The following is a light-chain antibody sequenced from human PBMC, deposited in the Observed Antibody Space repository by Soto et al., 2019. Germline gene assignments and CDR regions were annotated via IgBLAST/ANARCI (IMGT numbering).Light chain of an antibody. CDR3: QQYGTSPWT. Sequence: EIVLTQSPGTLALSPGCRATLSCRASQDFGSNYLAWYQQKPGQAPRLLIYGASRRATGIADRFSGSGSGTVFPLTIRRVDHEDFALYYWQQYGTSPWTFGQGTKVEIK. V-gene: IGKV3-20*01. CDR1: QDFGSNY. J-gene: IGKJ1*01. CDR2: GAS.